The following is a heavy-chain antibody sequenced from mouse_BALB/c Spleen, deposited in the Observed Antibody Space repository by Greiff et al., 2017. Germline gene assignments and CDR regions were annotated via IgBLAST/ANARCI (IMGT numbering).Heavy chain of an antibody. CDR3: AREWYWDWFAY. J-gene: IGHJ3*01. CDR2: INSNGGST. D-gene: IGHD4-1*01. Sequence: EVQRVESGGGLVQPGGSLKLSCAASGFTFSSYGMSWVRQTPDKRLELVATINSNGGSTYYPDSVKGRFTISRDNAKNTLYLQMSSLKSEDTAMYYCAREWYWDWFAYWGQGTLVTVSA. CDR1: GFTFSSYG. V-gene: IGHV5-6-3*01.